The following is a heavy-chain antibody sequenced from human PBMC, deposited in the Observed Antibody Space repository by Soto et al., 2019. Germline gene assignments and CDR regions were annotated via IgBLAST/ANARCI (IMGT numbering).Heavy chain of an antibody. CDR2: VYYSGST. Sequence: KASETLSLTCTLSGGSISGYYWSWIRQPPGKGLEWIGYVYYSGSTKYNPSLESRVTISVDMSNNQFSLMLTSVTAADTAVYYCAKYRRTDAEGYGLDFWGQGTLVTVSS. J-gene: IGHJ4*02. CDR3: AKYRRTDAEGYGLDF. V-gene: IGHV4-59*01. CDR1: GGSISGYY. D-gene: IGHD2-15*01.